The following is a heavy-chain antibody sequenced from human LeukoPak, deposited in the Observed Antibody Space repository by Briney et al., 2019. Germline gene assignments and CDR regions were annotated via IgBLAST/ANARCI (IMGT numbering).Heavy chain of an antibody. CDR3: AREFKGSGKSSFDY. D-gene: IGHD3-10*01. V-gene: IGHV1-69*05. CDR1: GGTFSSYA. J-gene: IGHJ4*02. CDR2: IIPIFGTA. Sequence: ASVKVSCKASGGTFSSYAISWVRHAPGQGLEWMGRIIPIFGTANYAQKFQGRVTITTDESTSTAYMELSSLRSEDTAVYYCAREFKGSGKSSFDYWGQGTLVTVSS.